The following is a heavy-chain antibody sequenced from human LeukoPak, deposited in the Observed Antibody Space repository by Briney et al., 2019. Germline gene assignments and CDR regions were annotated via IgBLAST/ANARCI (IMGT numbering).Heavy chain of an antibody. CDR3: AKPRDGYNYYPFDY. V-gene: IGHV3-30*04. CDR2: ISYDGSNK. D-gene: IGHD5-24*01. CDR1: GFTFSSYA. J-gene: IGHJ4*02. Sequence: GGSLRLSCAASGFTFSSYAMHWVRQAPGKGLEWEAVISYDGSNKYYADSVKGRFTISRDNSKNTLYLQINSLRAEDTAVYYCAKPRDGYNYYPFDYWGQGTLVTVSS.